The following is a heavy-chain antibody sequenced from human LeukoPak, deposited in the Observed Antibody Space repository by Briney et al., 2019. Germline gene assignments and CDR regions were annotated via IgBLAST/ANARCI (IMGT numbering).Heavy chain of an antibody. V-gene: IGHV3-74*01. CDR3: ARTYLVGWYFDL. CDR2: ISGDGSST. J-gene: IGHJ2*01. CDR1: GFSFRSYG. D-gene: IGHD3-16*01. Sequence: PGRSLRLSCEASGFSFRSYGMHWVRQAPGKGRVWVSRISGDGSSTNYADSVKGRFTISRDNAKNTLYLQMNSLRAEDTAVYYCARTYLVGWYFDLWGRGALVTVSS.